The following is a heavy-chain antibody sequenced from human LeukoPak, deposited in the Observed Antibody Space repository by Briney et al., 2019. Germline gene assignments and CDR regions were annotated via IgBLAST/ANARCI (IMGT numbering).Heavy chain of an antibody. CDR1: GFAFSTCS. Sequence: PGGSLRLSCAASGFAFSTCSMNWVRQAPGKGLEWVSYISGTGNTIYYADSLKGRFTISRDNAKNSLYLQINSLRAEDTAVYYCAGDLSGTYYNFDYWGQGTLVTVSS. CDR2: ISGTGNTI. CDR3: AGDLSGTYYNFDY. J-gene: IGHJ4*02. D-gene: IGHD3-10*01. V-gene: IGHV3-48*04.